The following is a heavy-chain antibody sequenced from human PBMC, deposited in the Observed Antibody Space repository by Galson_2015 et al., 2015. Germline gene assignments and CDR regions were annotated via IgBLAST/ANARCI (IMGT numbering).Heavy chain of an antibody. D-gene: IGHD5-24*01. CDR2: ISYDGSNK. CDR1: GFTLSSYG. V-gene: IGHV3-30*18. Sequence: SLRLSCAASGFTLSSYGMHWVRQAPGKGLEWVAVISYDGSNKYYADSVKGRFTISRDNSKNTLYLQMNSLRAEDTAVYYCAKAFGRDGYNGAFDIWGQGTMVTVSS. CDR3: AKAFGRDGYNGAFDI. J-gene: IGHJ3*02.